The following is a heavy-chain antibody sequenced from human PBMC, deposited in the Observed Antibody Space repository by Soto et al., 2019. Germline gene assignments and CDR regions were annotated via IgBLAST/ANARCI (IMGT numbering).Heavy chain of an antibody. CDR3: ARGGTPYYYDSSGPDAFDI. CDR1: GFTFSSYG. CDR2: IWYDGSNK. Sequence: GGSLRLSCAASGFTFSSYGMHWVRQAPGKGLEWVAVIWYDGSNKYYADSVKGRFTISRDNSKNTLYLQMNSLRAEDTAVYYCARGGTPYYYDSSGPDAFDIWGQGTMVTVSS. V-gene: IGHV3-33*01. D-gene: IGHD3-22*01. J-gene: IGHJ3*02.